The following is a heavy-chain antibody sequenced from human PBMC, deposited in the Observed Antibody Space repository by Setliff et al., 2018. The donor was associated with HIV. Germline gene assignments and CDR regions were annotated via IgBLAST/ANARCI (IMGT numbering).Heavy chain of an antibody. Sequence: PGGSLRLSCAASGLTFSSAWMGWVRQAPAKGLEWVANISPDGSATYYVDSVKGRFTISRDNAKNSLYLQLNSLRVEDTAVYYCARVGYCSSTSCYDYWGQGTTVTVSS. D-gene: IGHD2-2*01. J-gene: IGHJ4*03. CDR3: ARVGYCSSTSCYDY. CDR2: ISPDGSAT. V-gene: IGHV3-7*01. CDR1: GLTFSSAW.